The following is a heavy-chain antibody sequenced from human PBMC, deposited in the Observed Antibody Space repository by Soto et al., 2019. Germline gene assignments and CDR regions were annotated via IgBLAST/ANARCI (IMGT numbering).Heavy chain of an antibody. Sequence: LSLTCTVSGGSISSYYWSWIRQPAGKGLEWIGRIYTSGSTNYHPSLKSRVTMSVDTSKNQFSLKLSSVTAADTAVYYCARGGKQLVHYYYYGMDVWGQGTTVTVSS. CDR2: IYTSGST. D-gene: IGHD6-6*01. CDR1: GGSISSYY. J-gene: IGHJ6*02. CDR3: ARGGKQLVHYYYYGMDV. V-gene: IGHV4-4*07.